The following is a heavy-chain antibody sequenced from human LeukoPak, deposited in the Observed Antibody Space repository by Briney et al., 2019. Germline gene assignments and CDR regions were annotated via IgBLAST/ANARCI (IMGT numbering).Heavy chain of an antibody. CDR1: GGSISSSDYC. J-gene: IGHJ6*03. V-gene: IGHV4-39*01. CDR3: ARLSSPGHYYYIDV. Sequence: SETLSLTCTVSGGSISSSDYCWGWIRQPPGKGLEWIGNIFYSGNTYSNPSLKSRVTISVDTSKNQFSLRLTSVTAADTAVYYCARLSSPGHYYYIDVWGKGTTVTVSS. CDR2: IFYSGNT.